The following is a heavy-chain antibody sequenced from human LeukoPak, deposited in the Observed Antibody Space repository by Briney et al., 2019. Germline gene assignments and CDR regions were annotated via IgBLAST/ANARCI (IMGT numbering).Heavy chain of an antibody. CDR2: IDPDGTWT. D-gene: IGHD4-17*01. Sequence: GGSLRLSCAASGFSFSHYSMSWVLQGPGKGLDWVATIDPDGTWTAYVDSVKGRFSISRDNVQNSLHLQMDSLRADDTAVYYCVLLFDRVTTYDYWGQGTQVTVSS. CDR1: GFSFSHYS. J-gene: IGHJ4*02. CDR3: VLLFDRVTTYDY. V-gene: IGHV3-7*01.